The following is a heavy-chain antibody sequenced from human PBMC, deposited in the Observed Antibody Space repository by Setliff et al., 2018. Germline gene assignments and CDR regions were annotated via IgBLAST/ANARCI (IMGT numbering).Heavy chain of an antibody. CDR2: IYHGGDT. CDR1: GGSISSSSYY. D-gene: IGHD6-19*01. CDR3: ARAISGWFSAHYYYMDV. V-gene: IGHV4-39*01. Sequence: PSETLSLTCTVSGGSISSSSYYWGWIRQPPGKGLEWIGRIYHGGDTYYNASLKSRLTISVDTSKNQFSLKLSSVTAADTAVYYCARAISGWFSAHYYYMDVWGKGTTVTVSS. J-gene: IGHJ6*03.